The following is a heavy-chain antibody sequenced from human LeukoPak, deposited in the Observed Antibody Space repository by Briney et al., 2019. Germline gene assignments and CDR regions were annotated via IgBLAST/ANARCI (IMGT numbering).Heavy chain of an antibody. J-gene: IGHJ4*02. CDR1: GFTFSSYS. V-gene: IGHV3-21*04. CDR3: ARDRNMITFGGVIPYYFDY. D-gene: IGHD3-16*02. CDR2: ISISSSYL. Sequence: GGSLRLSCAASGFTFSSYSMNWVRQAPGKGLEWVSSISISSSYLYYADSVKGRFTISRDNAKNSLYLQMNSLRAEDTAVYYCARDRNMITFGGVIPYYFDYWGQGTLVTVSS.